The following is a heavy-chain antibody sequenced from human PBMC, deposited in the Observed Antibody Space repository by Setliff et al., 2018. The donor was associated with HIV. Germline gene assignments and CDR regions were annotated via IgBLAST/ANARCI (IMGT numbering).Heavy chain of an antibody. J-gene: IGHJ4*02. D-gene: IGHD4-17*01. CDR3: ARGYGDFDR. Sequence: SETLSLTCTVSGGSMYSYYWSWIRQPSGKGLEWIGRMYASGGTNYNPSLQSRVTMSLDTSKNQFSLKLSSVTAADTAVYYCARGYGDFDRWGQGTLVTVSS. V-gene: IGHV4-4*07. CDR2: MYASGGT. CDR1: GGSMYSYY.